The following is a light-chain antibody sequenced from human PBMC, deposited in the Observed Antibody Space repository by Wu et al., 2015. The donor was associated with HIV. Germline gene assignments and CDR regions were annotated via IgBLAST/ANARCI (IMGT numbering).Light chain of an antibody. V-gene: IGKV3-15*01. CDR1: QSVSNN. J-gene: IGKJ1*01. Sequence: EIVLTQSPGTLSLSPGERATLSCRASQSVSNNYLAWYQQKPGQAPRLLIYGASTRATGIPARFSGSGSGTEFTLTISSLQSEDFAVYYCQQYNNWPLWTFGQGTKVEIK. CDR3: QQYNNWPLWT. CDR2: GAS.